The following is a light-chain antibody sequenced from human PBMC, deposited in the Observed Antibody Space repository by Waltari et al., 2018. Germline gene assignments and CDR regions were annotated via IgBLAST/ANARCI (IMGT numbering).Light chain of an antibody. Sequence: QSALTQPRSVSGSPGQSVTISCTGTSSDVGDYDYVSWYQQHPGKAPRLIVYDVIRRPSGVPDLFSGSKSGSTASLTISGLQSEDEADYYCCSYTGIYTWVFGGGTKVTVL. CDR2: DVI. CDR1: SSDVGDYDY. J-gene: IGLJ2*01. CDR3: CSYTGIYTWV. V-gene: IGLV2-11*01.